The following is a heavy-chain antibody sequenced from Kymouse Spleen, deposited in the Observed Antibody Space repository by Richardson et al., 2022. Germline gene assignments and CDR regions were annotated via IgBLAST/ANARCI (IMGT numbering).Heavy chain of an antibody. CDR1: GFTFSNAW. CDR2: IKSKTDGGTT. J-gene: IGHJ6*02. Sequence: EVQLVESGGGLVKPGGSLRLSCAASGFTFSNAWMSWVRQAPGKGLEWVGRIKSKTDGGTTDYAAPVKGRFTISRDDSKNTLYLQMNSLKTEDTAVYYCTTGITIFGVALYYYYGMDVWGQGTTVTVSS. D-gene: IGHD3-3*01. V-gene: IGHV3-15*01. CDR3: TTGITIFGVALYYYYGMDV.